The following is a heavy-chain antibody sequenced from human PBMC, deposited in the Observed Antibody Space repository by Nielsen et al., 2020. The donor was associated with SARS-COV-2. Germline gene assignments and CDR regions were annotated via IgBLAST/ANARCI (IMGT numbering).Heavy chain of an antibody. CDR3: VRGPEDSSLLN. V-gene: IGHV3-11*04. Sequence: GESLKISCAASGFTFSDYYMSWIRQAPGKGLEWVSYISSSGTTIYYADSVKGRFTISRDNAKNALYLQMNSLRAEDTAVYYCVRGPEDSSLLNWGQGTLVTVSS. J-gene: IGHJ4*02. D-gene: IGHD3-22*01. CDR1: GFTFSDYY. CDR2: ISSSGTTI.